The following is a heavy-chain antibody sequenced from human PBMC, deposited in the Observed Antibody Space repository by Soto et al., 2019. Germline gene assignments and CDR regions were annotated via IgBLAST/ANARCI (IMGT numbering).Heavy chain of an antibody. J-gene: IGHJ3*02. Sequence: GGSLRLSCAASGFTFSSYAMSWVRQAPGKGLEWVSAISGSGGSTYYADSVKGRFTISRDNSKNTLYLQMNSLRAEDTAVYYCAKDRDDYGDYGGAFDIWGQGTMVTVSS. D-gene: IGHD4-17*01. CDR2: ISGSGGST. V-gene: IGHV3-23*01. CDR3: AKDRDDYGDYGGAFDI. CDR1: GFTFSSYA.